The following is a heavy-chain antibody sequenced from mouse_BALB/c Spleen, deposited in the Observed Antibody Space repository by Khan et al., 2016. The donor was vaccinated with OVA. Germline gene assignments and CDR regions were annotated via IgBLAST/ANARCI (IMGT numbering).Heavy chain of an antibody. CDR3: ARGENGYYLAWFAY. CDR1: GYSITSDYA. J-gene: IGHJ3*01. CDR2: ISYSGST. Sequence: EVQLQESGPGLVKPSQSLSLTCTVTGYSITSDYAWNWIRQFPGNKLEWMGYISYSGSTSYNPSLKSRISITRDTSKNQFFLQLNSVTTEDTATYCCARGENGYYLAWFAYWGQGTLVTVSA. V-gene: IGHV3-2*02. D-gene: IGHD2-3*01.